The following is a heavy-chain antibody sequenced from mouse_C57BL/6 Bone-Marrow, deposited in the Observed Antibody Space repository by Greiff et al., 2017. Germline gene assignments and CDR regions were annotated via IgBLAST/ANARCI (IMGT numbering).Heavy chain of an antibody. J-gene: IGHJ4*01. CDR1: GFTFSDFY. CDR3: ARDADYGREELYAMDY. Sequence: DVQLVESGGGLVQSGRSLRLSCATSGFTFSDFYMEWVRQAPGKGLEWIAASRHTANDYTTEYSASVKGRFIVSRDTSQNILYLQMNELRAEESDIYYGARDADYGREELYAMDYWGQGTSVTVSS. CDR2: SRHTANDYTT. V-gene: IGHV7-1*01. D-gene: IGHD1-1*01.